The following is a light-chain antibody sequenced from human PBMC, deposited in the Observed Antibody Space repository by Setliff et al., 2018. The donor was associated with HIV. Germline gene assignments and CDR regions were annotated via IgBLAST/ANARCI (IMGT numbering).Light chain of an antibody. CDR2: EVR. J-gene: IGLJ1*01. V-gene: IGLV2-14*01. CDR1: SRDVGGYNY. CDR3: SSYAITNTLP. Sequence: ALTQPASVSGSPGQSITISCTGTSRDVGGYNYVSWYQQHPGKAPKLINYEVRNRPSGVSNRYSGSKSGNTASLTISGLQTEDEADYYCSSYAITNTLPFGTGTKVTVL.